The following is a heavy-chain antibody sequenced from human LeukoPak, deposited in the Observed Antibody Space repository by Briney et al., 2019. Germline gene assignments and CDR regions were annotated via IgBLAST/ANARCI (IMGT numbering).Heavy chain of an antibody. CDR1: GFTFSNYW. Sequence: PGGSLRLSCVASGFTFSNYWMLWVRQAPGKGLMWVSIISTDGKSTRYAESVKGRFTISRDNAKNALYLQMDILRVEDTALYFCVRDYQFIQEVWGQGTTVTVSS. J-gene: IGHJ6*02. D-gene: IGHD2-2*01. CDR3: VRDYQFIQEV. V-gene: IGHV3-74*01. CDR2: ISTDGKST.